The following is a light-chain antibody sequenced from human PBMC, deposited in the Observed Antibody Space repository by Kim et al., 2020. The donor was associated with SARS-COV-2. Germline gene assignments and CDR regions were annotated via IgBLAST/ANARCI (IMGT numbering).Light chain of an antibody. Sequence: GKTVTISCTRSSGNIASNFVQWYQQRPGSSPTIVIYEDYQRPSGVPDRFAGSIDGSANSASLTISGLKTEDEADYYCQSYDATNQVFGGGTQLTVL. CDR1: SGNIASNF. J-gene: IGLJ3*02. V-gene: IGLV6-57*01. CDR3: QSYDATNQV. CDR2: EDY.